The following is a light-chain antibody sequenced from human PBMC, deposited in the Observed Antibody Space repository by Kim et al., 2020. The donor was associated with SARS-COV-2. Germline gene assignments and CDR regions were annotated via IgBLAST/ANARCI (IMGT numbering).Light chain of an antibody. CDR3: QSYDSSLSGSYV. Sequence: VTISWTGRSSSIGAGYDVHWYQQLPGTAPTLLLYGNSNRPSGVPARFSGSKSGTSASLAITGLQAEDEADYYCQSYDSSLSGSYVFGTGTKVTVL. V-gene: IGLV1-40*01. CDR1: SSSIGAGYD. CDR2: GNS. J-gene: IGLJ1*01.